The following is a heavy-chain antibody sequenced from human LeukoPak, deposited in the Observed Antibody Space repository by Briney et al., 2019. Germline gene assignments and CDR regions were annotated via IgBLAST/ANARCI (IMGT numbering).Heavy chain of an antibody. V-gene: IGHV5-51*01. D-gene: IGHD2-2*01. CDR2: IYPGDSDT. Sequence: PGESLKISCKGSGYSFTSYWIGWVRQMPGKSPEWMGIIYPGDSDTRYSPSFQGQVTISADKSISTAYLQWSSLKASDTAMYCCARWGTQGKDIAVVSAATVVIPDCWGQGTLVTVSS. CDR3: ARWGTQGKDIAVVSAATVVIPDC. CDR1: GYSFTSYW. J-gene: IGHJ4*02.